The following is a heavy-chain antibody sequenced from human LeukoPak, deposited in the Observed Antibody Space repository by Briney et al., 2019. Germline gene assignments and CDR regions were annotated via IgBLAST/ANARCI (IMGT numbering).Heavy chain of an antibody. CDR3: ARDGNILTGYYADY. Sequence: GGSLRHSCATSGFTFSTYWMSWVRQAPGKGLEWVANINQDGSDKYYVDSAKGRFTISRDNAKKSLYLQMNSLRAEDTAVYYCARDGNILTGYYADYWGQGTLVTVSS. CDR2: INQDGSDK. J-gene: IGHJ4*02. CDR1: GFTFSTYW. V-gene: IGHV3-7*01. D-gene: IGHD3-9*01.